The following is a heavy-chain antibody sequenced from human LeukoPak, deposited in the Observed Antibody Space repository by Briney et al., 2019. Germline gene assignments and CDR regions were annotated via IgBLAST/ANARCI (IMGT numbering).Heavy chain of an antibody. Sequence: ASVKVSCKASGYSLTRYHMHWVRQAPGQGLEWMGIINPSGGSTSYAQKFQGRVTMTRDMSTSTVYMELSSLISEDTAVCYCARDPYYYDSSGSGMDVWGQGTTVTVSS. J-gene: IGHJ6*02. CDR3: ARDPYYYDSSGSGMDV. D-gene: IGHD3-22*01. CDR2: INPSGGST. V-gene: IGHV1-46*01. CDR1: GYSLTRYH.